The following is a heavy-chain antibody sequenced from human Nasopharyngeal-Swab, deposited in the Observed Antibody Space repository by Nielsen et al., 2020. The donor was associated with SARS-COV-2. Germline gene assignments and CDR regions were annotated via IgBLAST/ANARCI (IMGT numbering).Heavy chain of an antibody. CDR2: IYYSGST. Sequence: PETLSLTCTVSGGSISSSSSSWGRIRPPPGKGLEWTGRIYYSGSTYYNPSPKSLTTISVDTSKNQFSLKMSSVTAADTAVYYYARDRKQWLVSYYYCIDVWGQGTTFTVSS. D-gene: IGHD6-19*01. CDR1: GGSISSSSSS. CDR3: ARDRKQWLVSYYYCIDV. V-gene: IGHV4-39*07. J-gene: IGHJ6*02.